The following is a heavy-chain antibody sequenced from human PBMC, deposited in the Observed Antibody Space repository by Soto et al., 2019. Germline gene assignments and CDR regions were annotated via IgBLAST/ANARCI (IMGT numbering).Heavy chain of an antibody. CDR3: ATSLWFGTQPEI. J-gene: IGHJ4*02. Sequence: SETLSLTCAVYGGSFSNNYWTWFRQPQGKGLEWIGEISPSGTTKYIPSLKSRGTISVDTSRKQFFLKVTSVSAADTAVYYCATSLWFGTQPEIWGPGTLVTVSS. CDR2: ISPSGTT. V-gene: IGHV4-34*01. D-gene: IGHD3-10*01. CDR1: GGSFSNNY.